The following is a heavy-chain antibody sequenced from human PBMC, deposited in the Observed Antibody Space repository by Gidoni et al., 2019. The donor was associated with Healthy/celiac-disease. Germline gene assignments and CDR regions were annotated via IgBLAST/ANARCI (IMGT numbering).Heavy chain of an antibody. CDR1: GFTFSSYS. D-gene: IGHD2-15*01. V-gene: IGHV3-21*01. J-gene: IGHJ4*02. Sequence: EVQLVESGGGLVKPGGSLRLSCAASGFTFSSYSMNWVRQAPGKGLEWVSSISSSSSYIYYADSVKGRFTISRDNAKNSLYLQMNSLRAEDTAVYYCARDRGRILLRIPADYWGQGTLVTVSS. CDR2: ISSSSSYI. CDR3: ARDRGRILLRIPADY.